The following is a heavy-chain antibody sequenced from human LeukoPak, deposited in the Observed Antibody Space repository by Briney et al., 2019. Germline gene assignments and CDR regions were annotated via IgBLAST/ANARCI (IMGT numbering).Heavy chain of an antibody. CDR3: ARGRGVAAKDY. CDR1: GGSFSGYY. V-gene: IGHV4-34*01. Sequence: SETLSLTCAVYGGSFSGYYWSWIRQPPGKGLEWIGEINHSGSTNYNPSLRSRVTISVDTSKNQFSLKLSSVTAADTAVYYCARGRGVAAKDYWGQGTLVTVSS. D-gene: IGHD3-10*01. CDR2: INHSGST. J-gene: IGHJ4*02.